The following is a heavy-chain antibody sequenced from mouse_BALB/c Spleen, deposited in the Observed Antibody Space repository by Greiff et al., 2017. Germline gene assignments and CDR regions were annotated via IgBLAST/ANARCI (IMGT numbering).Heavy chain of an antibody. V-gene: IGHV5-4*02. CDR3: AREDYRYEEGYYAMGY. D-gene: IGHD2-14*01. J-gene: IGHJ4*01. Sequence: EVHLVESGGGLVKPGGSLKLSCAASGFTFSDYYMYWVRQTPEKRLEWVATISDGGSYTYYPDSVKGRFTISRDNAKNNLYLQMSSLKSEDTAMYYCAREDYRYEEGYYAMGYGGQGASVTVSS. CDR2: ISDGGSYT. CDR1: GFTFSDYY.